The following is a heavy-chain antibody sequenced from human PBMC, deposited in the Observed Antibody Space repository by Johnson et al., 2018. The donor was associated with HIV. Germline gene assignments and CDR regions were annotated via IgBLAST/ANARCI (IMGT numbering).Heavy chain of an antibody. Sequence: VQLVESGGGLVQPGRSLRLSCAASGFTFDDYAMHWVRQAPGKGLEWVSGISWNSGSIGYADSVKGRFTISRDNSKNTLYLQMNSLRAEDTAVYYCARPHVSSIAARRGVFDIWGQGTMVTVSS. V-gene: IGHV3-9*01. CDR3: ARPHVSSIAARRGVFDI. J-gene: IGHJ3*02. CDR2: ISWNSGSI. D-gene: IGHD6-6*01. CDR1: GFTFDDYA.